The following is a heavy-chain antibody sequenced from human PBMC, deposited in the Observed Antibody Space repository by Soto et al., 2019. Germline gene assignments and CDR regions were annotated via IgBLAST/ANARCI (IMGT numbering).Heavy chain of an antibody. V-gene: IGHV3-30-3*01. CDR1: GFTFSSYA. CDR3: ARDSYGMDV. Sequence: QVQLVESGGGVVQPGRSLRLSCAASGFTFSSYAMHWVRQAPGKGLEWVAVISYDGSNKYYADSVKGRFTISRDNSKNPLYLQMNSLRAEDTAVYYCARDSYGMDVWGQGTTVTVSS. CDR2: ISYDGSNK. J-gene: IGHJ6*02.